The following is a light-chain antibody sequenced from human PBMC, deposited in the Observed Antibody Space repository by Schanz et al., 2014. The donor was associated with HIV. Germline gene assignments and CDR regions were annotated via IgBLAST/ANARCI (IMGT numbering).Light chain of an antibody. Sequence: QSALTQPASVSGSPGQSVTISCTGTSSDVGPLDYVSWYQHHPGKAPKLIIYEVSNRPSGVSNRFSASKSGNTASLTISGLQAEDEADYYCSSYAGNNYYVFGTGTKLTVL. CDR3: SSYAGNNYYV. V-gene: IGLV2-14*01. CDR2: EVS. J-gene: IGLJ1*01. CDR1: SSDVGPLDY.